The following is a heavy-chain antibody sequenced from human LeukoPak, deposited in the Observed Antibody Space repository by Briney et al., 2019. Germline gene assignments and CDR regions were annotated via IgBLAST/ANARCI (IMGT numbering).Heavy chain of an antibody. J-gene: IGHJ4*02. V-gene: IGHV1-18*01. D-gene: IGHD5-12*01. Sequence: ASVKVSCKASGYTFSSYGISWVRQAPGQGLEWMGWISAYNGNTNYAQKLQGRVTMTTDTSTSTAYMELRSLRSDDTAVYYCARDADRGYASDYWGQGTLVTVSP. CDR3: ARDADRGYASDY. CDR2: ISAYNGNT. CDR1: GYTFSSYG.